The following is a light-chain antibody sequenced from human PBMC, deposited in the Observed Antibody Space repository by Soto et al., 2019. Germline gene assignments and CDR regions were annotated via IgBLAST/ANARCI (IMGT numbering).Light chain of an antibody. CDR3: CSYAGSVV. V-gene: IGLV2-11*01. J-gene: IGLJ2*01. CDR2: DVS. Sequence: QSALTQPASVSGSPGQSITISCTGTSSDVGGYDYVSWYQHHPGKAPKLMIYDVSKRPSGVPDRFSGSKSGNTASLTISGLQAEDEADYYCCSYAGSVVFGGGTKLTVL. CDR1: SSDVGGYDY.